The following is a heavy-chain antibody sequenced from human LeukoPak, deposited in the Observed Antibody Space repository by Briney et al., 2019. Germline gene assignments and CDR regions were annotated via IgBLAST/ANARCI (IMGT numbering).Heavy chain of an antibody. J-gene: IGHJ4*02. CDR2: IKEDGSQK. D-gene: IGHD1-26*01. V-gene: IGHV3-7*04. CDR1: GFTFSNYW. CDR3: ARHSGSYYFDY. Sequence: GGSLRLSCAASGFTFSNYWMSWVRQAPGKGLEWVANIKEDGSQKNYVDSVRGRFTISRDNAKNSLYLQMNSLRAEDTAVCYCARHSGSYYFDYWGQGTLVTVSS.